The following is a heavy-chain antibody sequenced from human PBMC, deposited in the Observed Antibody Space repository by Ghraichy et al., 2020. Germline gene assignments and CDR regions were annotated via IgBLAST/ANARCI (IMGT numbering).Heavy chain of an antibody. V-gene: IGHV3-33*01. CDR1: GFTFSSYG. CDR3: ARDGGGSYYPSYYFDY. D-gene: IGHD1-26*01. CDR2: IWYDGSNK. Sequence: GGSLRLSCAASGFTFSSYGMHWVRQAPGKGLEWVAVIWYDGSNKYYADSVKGRFTISRDNSKNTLYLQMNSLRAEDTAVYYCARDGGGSYYPSYYFDYWGQGTLVTVSS. J-gene: IGHJ4*02.